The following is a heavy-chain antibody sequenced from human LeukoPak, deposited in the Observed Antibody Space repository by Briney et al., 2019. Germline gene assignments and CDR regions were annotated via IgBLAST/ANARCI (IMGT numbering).Heavy chain of an antibody. V-gene: IGHV3-30-3*01. J-gene: IGHJ4*02. CDR2: ISYDGSNI. CDR1: GFSFRSYA. CDR3: ASGILGGTNY. Sequence: PGGSLRLSCAAAGFSFRSYAMHWVRQAPGKGLGWVAAISYDGSNIHYADSVKGRFTISRDNSKNSLYVLMNSLRVEDTAVYYCASGILGGTNYWGQGTQVTVSS. D-gene: IGHD3-3*01.